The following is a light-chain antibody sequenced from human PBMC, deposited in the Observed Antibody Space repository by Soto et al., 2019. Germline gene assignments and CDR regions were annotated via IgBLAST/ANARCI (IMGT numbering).Light chain of an antibody. CDR3: QQYSDWPRVT. V-gene: IGKV3-15*01. CDR2: GAS. CDR1: QSVSTK. J-gene: IGKJ4*01. Sequence: EVVMTQSPATLSVSPGERATLSCRASQSVSTKVDWYQHKPGQAPRLLIHGASTRATDIPARFSGSGSGIEFTLTISSLQSEDAAVYYCQQYSDWPRVTFGGGTKVEI.